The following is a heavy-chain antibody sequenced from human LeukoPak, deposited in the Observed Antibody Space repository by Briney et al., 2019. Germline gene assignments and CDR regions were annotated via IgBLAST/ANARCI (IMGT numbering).Heavy chain of an antibody. CDR1: GGSISGFY. CDR3: AASSHSGSYRAH. Sequence: PSETLSLTCSLSGGSISGFYLSWIRQPPGRGLEWIGYSSYTADSNYNPSHKSRVTISIDTSKNQFSLRLTSVTAADTAVYYCAASSHSGSYRAHWGQGTLVTVSS. J-gene: IGHJ4*02. V-gene: IGHV4-59*12. CDR2: SSYTADS. D-gene: IGHD3-10*01.